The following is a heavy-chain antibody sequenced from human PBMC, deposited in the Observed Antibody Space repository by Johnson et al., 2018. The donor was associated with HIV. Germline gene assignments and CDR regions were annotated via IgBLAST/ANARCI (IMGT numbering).Heavy chain of an antibody. V-gene: IGHV3-30*04. CDR3: ARDPDPFREYHGDAFDI. Sequence: QVQLVESGGDVVQPGRSLRLSCAASGFTFSSYAMHWVRQAPGKGLEWVAVISYDGSNKYYADSVKGRFTISRDSSKDTLYVQMNSLRGEDTAVYYCARDPDPFREYHGDAFDIWGQGTVVTVSS. CDR2: ISYDGSNK. CDR1: GFTFSSYA. D-gene: IGHD3-10*01. J-gene: IGHJ3*02.